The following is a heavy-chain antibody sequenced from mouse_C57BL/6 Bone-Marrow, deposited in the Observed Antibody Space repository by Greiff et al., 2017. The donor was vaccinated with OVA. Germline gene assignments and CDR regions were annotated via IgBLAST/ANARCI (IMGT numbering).Heavy chain of an antibody. CDR3: AGGCGTDY. V-gene: IGHV14-3*01. CDR2: VDPANGNT. Sequence: VQLKQSVPELVRPGASVKLSCTASGFNIKNTYMHWVKQRTEKGLEWIGRVDPANGNTKYAPKFQGKATITADTSSNTAYLQLSSLTSEDTAIDYYAGGCGTDYGGRGTTLTVSA. D-gene: IGHD2-14*01. CDR1: GFNIKNTY. J-gene: IGHJ2*01.